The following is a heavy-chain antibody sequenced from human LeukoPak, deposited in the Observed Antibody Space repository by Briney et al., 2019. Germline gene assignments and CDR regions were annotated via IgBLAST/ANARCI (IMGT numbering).Heavy chain of an antibody. CDR3: ARHVYGEYGPGDY. CDR1: GDSFSSSSHY. Sequence: SETLSLTCTVSGDSFSSSSHYWGWLRQPPGRGLEWIGSIRNSGNTYYSPSLKSRVTISVDTSKNQFSLKLSSVTAADTAVYYCARHVYGEYGPGDYWGQGTLVTVSS. J-gene: IGHJ4*02. D-gene: IGHD4-17*01. CDR2: IRNSGNT. V-gene: IGHV4-39*01.